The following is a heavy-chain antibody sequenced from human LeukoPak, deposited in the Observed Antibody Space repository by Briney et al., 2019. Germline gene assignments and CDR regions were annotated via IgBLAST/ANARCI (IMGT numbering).Heavy chain of an antibody. CDR1: GFTLNSNA. CDR2: ISCMGVTT. V-gene: IGHV3-23*01. J-gene: IGHJ4*02. D-gene: IGHD2-2*01. CDR3: AKEEVPNDY. Sequence: GGSLRPSCAVSGFTLNSNAMCWVRQAPGKGLEWVSGISCMGVTTYYADSVKGRFTISRDTSKNTLYLQMNTLRPEDTAVYYCAKEEVPNDYWGQGTLVTVSS.